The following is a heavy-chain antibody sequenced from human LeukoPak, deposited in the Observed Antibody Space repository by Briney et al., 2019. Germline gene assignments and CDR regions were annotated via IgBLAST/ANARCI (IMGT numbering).Heavy chain of an antibody. V-gene: IGHV3-21*01. CDR3: ARDRLMITFGGVIARGDY. CDR1: GFTFSSYR. J-gene: IGHJ4*02. CDR2: ISSSSYI. D-gene: IGHD3-16*02. Sequence: GGSLRLSCTASGFTFSSYRMNWVRQAPGKGLEWVSSISSSSYIYYADSLKGRFTISRDNAKNSLYLQMNSLRAEDTAVYYCARDRLMITFGGVIARGDYWGQGTLVTVSS.